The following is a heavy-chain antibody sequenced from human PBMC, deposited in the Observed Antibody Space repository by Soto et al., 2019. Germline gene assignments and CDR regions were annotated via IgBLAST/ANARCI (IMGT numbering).Heavy chain of an antibody. Sequence: PSETLSLTCAVYGGSFSGYYWSWIRQPPGKGLEWIGEINHSGSTNYNPSLKSRVTISVDTSKNQFSLKLSSVTAADTAVYYCARGRGYSGHAFDYWGQGTLVTVSS. CDR3: ARGRGYSGHAFDY. D-gene: IGHD5-12*01. CDR1: GGSFSGYY. V-gene: IGHV4-34*01. CDR2: INHSGST. J-gene: IGHJ4*02.